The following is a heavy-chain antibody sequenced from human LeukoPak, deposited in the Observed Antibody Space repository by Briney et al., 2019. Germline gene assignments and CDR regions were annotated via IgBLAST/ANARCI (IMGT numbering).Heavy chain of an antibody. J-gene: IGHJ3*02. CDR3: ARDPLNEFCAFDI. CDR1: GFTFSSYS. CDR2: ISSSSSTI. Sequence: GGSLRLSCAASGFTFSSYSMNWVRQAPGKGLEWVSYISSSSSTIYYADSVKGRFTISRDNAKNSLYLQMNSLRAEDTAVYYCARDPLNEFCAFDIWVQGTMVTVSS. V-gene: IGHV3-48*01. D-gene: IGHD1-1*01.